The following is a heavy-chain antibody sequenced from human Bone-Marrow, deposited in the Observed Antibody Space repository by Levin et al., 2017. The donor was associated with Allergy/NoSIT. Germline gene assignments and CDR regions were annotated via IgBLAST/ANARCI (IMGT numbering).Heavy chain of an antibody. J-gene: IGHJ6*03. CDR2: ISYDGSQK. V-gene: IGHV3-30*18. CDR3: AKSGFDSYFYMDV. Sequence: GGSLRLSCEASRFSFNIYGMHWVRQAPGKGLEWVSFISYDGSQKYYADSVKGRFTISRDNSQTTLYLQMDSLRTDDSAVYYCAKSGFDSYFYMDVWGKGTTVTVSS. CDR1: RFSFNIYG. D-gene: IGHD5-12*01.